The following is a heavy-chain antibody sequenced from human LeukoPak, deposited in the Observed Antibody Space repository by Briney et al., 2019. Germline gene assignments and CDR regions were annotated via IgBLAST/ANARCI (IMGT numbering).Heavy chain of an antibody. D-gene: IGHD2-21*02. CDR1: GFTFSRYS. Sequence: GGSLRHSRGASGFTFSRYSMNRVRQDPGEGLECGSSIISNGSYIYYADSVKGRFTISRDNAKNSLYLQMTSMGAEDTAVYYCASRNQYCGGDCFWAFDIWGQGTMVTVSS. J-gene: IGHJ3*02. CDR3: ASRNQYCGGDCFWAFDI. CDR2: IISNGSYI. V-gene: IGHV3-21*01.